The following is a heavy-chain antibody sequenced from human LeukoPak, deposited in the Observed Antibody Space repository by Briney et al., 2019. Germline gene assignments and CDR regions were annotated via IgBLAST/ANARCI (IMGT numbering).Heavy chain of an antibody. CDR2: VYSSGST. CDR1: GGSISSYY. D-gene: IGHD6-13*01. V-gene: IGHV4-4*07. CDR3: ARKGVLAAAGTFDY. Sequence: SETLSLTCTVSGGSISSYYWTWIRQPAGKGLEWIGLVYSSGSTNYNPSLKSRVTMSVDTSKNQFSLRLNSVTAADTAVYYCARKGVLAAAGTFDYWGQGTLVTVSS. J-gene: IGHJ4*02.